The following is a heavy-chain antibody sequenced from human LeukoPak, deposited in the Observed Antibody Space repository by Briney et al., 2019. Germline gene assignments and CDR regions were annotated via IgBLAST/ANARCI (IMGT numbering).Heavy chain of an antibody. V-gene: IGHV1-46*01. CDR1: GYTFTGYY. Sequence: ASVKVSCKAPGYTFTGYYMHWVRQAPGQGLEWMGIINPSGGSTSYAQKFQGRVTMTRDTSTSTVYMELSSLRSEDTAVYYCAREGGPEDAFDIWGQGTMVTVSS. CDR2: INPSGGST. CDR3: AREGGPEDAFDI. J-gene: IGHJ3*02.